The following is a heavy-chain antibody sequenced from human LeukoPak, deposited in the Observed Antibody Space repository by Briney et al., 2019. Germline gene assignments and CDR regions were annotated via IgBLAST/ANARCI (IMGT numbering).Heavy chain of an antibody. D-gene: IGHD6-13*01. CDR3: ARSILPPGIAAATNWFDP. J-gene: IGHJ5*02. CDR1: GFTFGSYS. CDR2: ISSGSSYL. Sequence: PGGSLRLSCAASGFTFGSYSMNWVRQAPGKGLEWVSSISSGSSYLSYADSLKGRFTISRDNAKNSLYLQMNSLRAEDTAVYYCARSILPPGIAAATNWFDPWGQGTLVTVSS. V-gene: IGHV3-21*01.